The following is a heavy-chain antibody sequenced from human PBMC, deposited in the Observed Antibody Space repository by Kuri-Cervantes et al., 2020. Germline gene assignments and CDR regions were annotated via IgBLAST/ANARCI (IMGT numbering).Heavy chain of an antibody. CDR3: TTDFGFAVYYDSSDAFDI. V-gene: IGHV3-15*01. CDR2: IKSKTDGGTT. J-gene: IGHJ3*02. CDR1: GFTFSDAW. Sequence: GESLKISCAASGFTFSDAWMSWVRQAPGKGLEWVGHIKSKTDGGTTDYAAPVKGRFTISRDDSKNTLYLQMNSLKTEDTAVYYCTTDFGFAVYYDSSDAFDIWGQGTMVTVSS. D-gene: IGHD3-22*01.